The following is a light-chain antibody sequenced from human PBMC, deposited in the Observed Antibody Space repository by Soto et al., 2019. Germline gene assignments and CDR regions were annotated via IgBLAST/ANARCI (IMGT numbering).Light chain of an antibody. V-gene: IGKV3-20*01. CDR2: GAS. CDR3: QQYGSSPYT. Sequence: EIVLTQSPGTLSLSPGEGATLSCRASQSVSSSFLAWYQQKPGQAPRLLIYGASSRVTDIPDRFSGSGSGTDFTLTISRLEPEDFAVYYCQQYGSSPYTFGQGTKLEIK. CDR1: QSVSSSF. J-gene: IGKJ2*01.